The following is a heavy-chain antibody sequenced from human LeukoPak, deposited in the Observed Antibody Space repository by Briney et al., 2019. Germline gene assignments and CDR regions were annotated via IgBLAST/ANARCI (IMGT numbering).Heavy chain of an antibody. J-gene: IGHJ4*02. CDR1: GFTFSSYA. D-gene: IGHD3-22*01. Sequence: PGGSLRLSCAASGFTFSSYAMHWVRQAPGKGLEWVAVISYDGSNKYYADSVKGRFTISRDNSKNTLYLQMNSPRAEDTAVYYCATFGYYDSSGYYYIDYWGQGTLVTVSS. V-gene: IGHV3-30*01. CDR2: ISYDGSNK. CDR3: ATFGYYDSSGYYYIDY.